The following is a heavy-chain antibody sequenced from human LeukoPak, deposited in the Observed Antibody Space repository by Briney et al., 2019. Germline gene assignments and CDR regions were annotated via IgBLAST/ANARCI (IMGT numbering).Heavy chain of an antibody. V-gene: IGHV3-23*01. CDR3: AKGARYHDPLLDAFDI. J-gene: IGHJ3*02. D-gene: IGHD3-9*01. CDR1: GFTFRSYA. Sequence: GGSLRLSCAASGFTFRSYAMSWVRQAPGKGLEWVSAISGSGGRTYYADSVKGRFTISRDNSKNTLYLQMNSLRAEDTAVYYCAKGARYHDPLLDAFDIWGQGTMVTVSS. CDR2: ISGSGGRT.